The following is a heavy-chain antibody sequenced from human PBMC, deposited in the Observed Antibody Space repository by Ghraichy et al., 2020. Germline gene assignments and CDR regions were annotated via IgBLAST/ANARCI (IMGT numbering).Heavy chain of an antibody. CDR3: TTDPEWELLSYYYGMDV. Sequence: GGSLRLSCAASGFTFSNAWMSWVRQAPGKGLEWVGRIKSKTDGGTTDYAAPVKGRFTISRDDSKNTLYLQMNSLKSEDTAVYYCTTDPEWELLSYYYGMDVWGQGTTVTVSS. CDR1: GFTFSNAW. CDR2: IKSKTDGGTT. V-gene: IGHV3-15*01. J-gene: IGHJ6*02. D-gene: IGHD1-26*01.